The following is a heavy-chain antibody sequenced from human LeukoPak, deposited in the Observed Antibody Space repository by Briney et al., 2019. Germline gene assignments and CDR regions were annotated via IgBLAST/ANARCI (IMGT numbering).Heavy chain of an antibody. V-gene: IGHV1-2*02. D-gene: IGHD2-21*02. J-gene: IGHJ4*02. CDR2: INPNSGGT. CDR1: GYTFTGYY. CDR3: ATEVAYCGGDCYSGVDY. Sequence: GASVKVSGKASGYTFTGYYMHWVRQAPGQGLEWMGWINPNSGGTNYAQKFQGRVTMTRDTSISTAYMELSRLRSDDTAVYYCATEVAYCGGDCYSGVDYWGQGTLVTVSS.